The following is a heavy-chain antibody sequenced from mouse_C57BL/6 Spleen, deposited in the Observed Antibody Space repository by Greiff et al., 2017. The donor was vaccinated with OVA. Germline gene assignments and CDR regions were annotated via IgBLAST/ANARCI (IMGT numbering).Heavy chain of an antibody. D-gene: IGHD2-3*01. CDR2: IDPSDSET. CDR1: GYTFTSYW. J-gene: IGHJ3*01. CDR3: ARDGWFAY. Sequence: VQLQQSGAELVRPGSSVKLSCKASGYTFTSYWMHWVKQRPIQGLEWIGNIDPSDSETHYNQKFKDKATLTVDKSSSTAYMQLSSLTSEDSVVYYCARDGWFAYWGQGTLVTVSA. V-gene: IGHV1-52*01.